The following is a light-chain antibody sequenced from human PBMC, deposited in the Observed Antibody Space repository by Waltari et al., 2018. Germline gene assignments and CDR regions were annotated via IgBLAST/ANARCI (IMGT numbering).Light chain of an antibody. CDR3: QHLNNYPLS. J-gene: IGKJ4*01. CDR2: AAS. Sequence: DIQLTQSPSFLSASVGDRVTITCRASQGISSYLAWYQQKPGRAPKLLLYAASTLQSGVPSRFSGSGSGTEFTLAISSLQTEDFATYYCQHLNNYPLSFGGGTKVEIK. CDR1: QGISSY. V-gene: IGKV1-9*01.